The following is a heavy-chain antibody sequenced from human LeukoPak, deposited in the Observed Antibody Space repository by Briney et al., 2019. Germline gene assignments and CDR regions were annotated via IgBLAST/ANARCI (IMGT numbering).Heavy chain of an antibody. CDR3: AKEDAGGWYGVDY. V-gene: IGHV3-30*18. CDR1: GFTFTSYG. CDR2: ISYDGSEK. Sequence: GGSLRLSCAASGFTFTSYGMHWVRQAPGKGLEWVALISYDGSEKYYVDSVKGRFTISRDNSKNTVYLQMNSLRAEDTAVYYCAKEDAGGWYGVDYWGQGTLLTVSS. J-gene: IGHJ4*02. D-gene: IGHD6-19*01.